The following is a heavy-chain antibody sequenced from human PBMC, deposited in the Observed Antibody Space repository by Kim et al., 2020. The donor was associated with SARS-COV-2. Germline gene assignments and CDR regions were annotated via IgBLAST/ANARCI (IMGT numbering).Heavy chain of an antibody. CDR2: IYYSGST. CDR3: ARRTPPSQYCSSTSCYTYAFDI. V-gene: IGHV4-39*01. J-gene: IGHJ3*02. CDR1: GGSISSSSYY. Sequence: SETLSLTCTVSGGSISSSSYYWGWIRQPPGKGLEWIGSIYYSGSTYYNPSLKSRVTISVDTSKNQFSLKLSSVTAADTAVYYCARRTPPSQYCSSTSCYTYAFDIWGQGTMVTVSS. D-gene: IGHD2-2*02.